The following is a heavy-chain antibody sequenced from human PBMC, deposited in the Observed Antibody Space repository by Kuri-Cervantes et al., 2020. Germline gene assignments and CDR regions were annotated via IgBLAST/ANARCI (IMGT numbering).Heavy chain of an antibody. CDR3: ARGGWSLDY. J-gene: IGHJ4*02. CDR2: IYYSGST. D-gene: IGHD2-15*01. Sequence: GSLRLSCTVSGGSISSGGHYWSWIRQHPGKGLEWIGYIYYSGSTNYNPSLKSRVTISVDTSKNQFSLKLNSVTAADTAVYYCARGGWSLDYWGQGTLVTVSS. V-gene: IGHV4-61*08. CDR1: GGSISSGGHY.